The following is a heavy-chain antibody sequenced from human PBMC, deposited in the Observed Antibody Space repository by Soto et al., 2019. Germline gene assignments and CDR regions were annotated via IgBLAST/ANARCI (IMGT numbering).Heavy chain of an antibody. CDR3: ARDPPREGFWSGYYKAPYYYYGMDV. Sequence: PGGSLRLSCAASGFTFSSYAMHWVRQAPGKGLEWVAVISYDGSNKYYADSVKGRFTISRDNSKNTLYLQMNSLRAEDTAVYYCARDPPREGFWSGYYKAPYYYYGMDVWGQGTTVTVSS. J-gene: IGHJ6*02. CDR1: GFTFSSYA. CDR2: ISYDGSNK. D-gene: IGHD3-3*01. V-gene: IGHV3-30-3*01.